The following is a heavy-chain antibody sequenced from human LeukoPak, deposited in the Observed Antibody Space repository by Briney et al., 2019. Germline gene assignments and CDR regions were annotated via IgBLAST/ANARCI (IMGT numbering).Heavy chain of an antibody. J-gene: IGHJ6*02. CDR3: ARGYYYYYGMDV. CDR2: IKQDGSEK. CDR1: GFTFSSYW. V-gene: IGHV3-7*04. Sequence: GGSLRLSCAASGFTFSSYWMSWVRQAPGQGLERVANIKQDGSEKYYVDSVKGRFTISRDNAKNSLYLQMNRLRAEDTAVYYCARGYYYYYGMDVWGQGTTVTVSS.